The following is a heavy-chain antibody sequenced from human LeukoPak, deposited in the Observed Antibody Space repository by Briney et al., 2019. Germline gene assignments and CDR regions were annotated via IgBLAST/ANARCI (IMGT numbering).Heavy chain of an antibody. CDR3: ARGSWWEPTSMFDY. J-gene: IGHJ4*02. Sequence: SETLSLTCTVSGGSISSYYWSWIRQPAGKGLEWIGRIYTSGSTNYNPSLKSRVPMSVDTSKNQFSLKLSSVTAADTAVYYCARGSWWEPTSMFDYWGQGTLVTVSS. CDR1: GGSISSYY. V-gene: IGHV4-4*07. D-gene: IGHD1-26*01. CDR2: IYTSGST.